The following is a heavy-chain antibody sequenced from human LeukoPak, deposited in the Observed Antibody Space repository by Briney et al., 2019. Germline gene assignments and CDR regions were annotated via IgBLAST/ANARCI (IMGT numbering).Heavy chain of an antibody. J-gene: IGHJ4*02. D-gene: IGHD5-18*01. V-gene: IGHV3-11*04. CDR2: ISSSGSTI. CDR1: GFTFSDYY. Sequence: PGGSLRLSCAASGFTFSDYYMGWIRQAPGKGLEWVSYISSSGSTIYYADSVKGRFTISRDNAKNSLYLQMDSLRAEDTAVYYCARDAGYGYDRFDYWGQGTQVTVSS. CDR3: ARDAGYGYDRFDY.